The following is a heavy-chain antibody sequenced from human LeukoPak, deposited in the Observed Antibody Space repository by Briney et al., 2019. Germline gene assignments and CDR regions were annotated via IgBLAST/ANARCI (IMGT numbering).Heavy chain of an antibody. D-gene: IGHD3-10*01. J-gene: IGHJ4*02. Sequence: GGSLRLSCAASGFTFSSYGMHWVRQAPGKGLEWVTFIRYDGSNKYYTDSVKGRFTISRDNSKNTLYLQMNSLRTEDTAVYYCAKDVSSGVYPETFGSWGQGTLVTVSS. CDR2: IRYDGSNK. CDR3: AKDVSSGVYPETFGS. V-gene: IGHV3-30*02. CDR1: GFTFSSYG.